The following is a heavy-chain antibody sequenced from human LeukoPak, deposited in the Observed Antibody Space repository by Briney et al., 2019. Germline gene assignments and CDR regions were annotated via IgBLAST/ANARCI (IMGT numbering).Heavy chain of an antibody. J-gene: IGHJ4*02. Sequence: ASVKVSCKASGYTFTGYYMHWVRQAPGQGLEWMGWINPNSGGTNYAQKFQGRVTMTRDTSISTAYMELSRLRSDDTAVYYCARELARVVVPAAIPGYWGQGTLVTVSS. CDR3: ARELARVVVPAAIPGY. V-gene: IGHV1-2*02. CDR2: INPNSGGT. CDR1: GYTFTGYY. D-gene: IGHD2-2*02.